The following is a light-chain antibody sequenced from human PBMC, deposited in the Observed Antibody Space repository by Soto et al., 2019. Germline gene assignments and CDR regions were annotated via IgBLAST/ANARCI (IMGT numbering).Light chain of an antibody. CDR1: QSVATN. V-gene: IGKV3-15*01. J-gene: IGKJ2*01. CDR3: QQHHHWPS. Sequence: EIVMTQSPATLSVSPGERATLSCRASQSVATNVAWCQQKPGQAPRLLMSSASTRATGTPARFSGSGSGTEFTLTISSLQSEDIAVYYCQQHHHWPSFGQGTNLEIK. CDR2: SAS.